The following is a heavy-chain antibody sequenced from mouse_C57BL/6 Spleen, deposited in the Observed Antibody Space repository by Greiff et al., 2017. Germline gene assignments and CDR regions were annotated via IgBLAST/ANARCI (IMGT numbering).Heavy chain of an antibody. D-gene: IGHD1-1*01. CDR3: ARCYYGTSFYAMDY. CDR2: IYPGDGDT. J-gene: IGHJ4*01. V-gene: IGHV1-82*01. Sequence: VQLQESGPELVKPGASVKISCKASGYAFSSSWMNWVKQRPGKGLEWIGRIYPGDGDTNYNGKFKGKATLTADKSSSTAYMQLSSLTSEDSAVYFCARCYYGTSFYAMDYWGQGTSVTVSS. CDR1: GYAFSSSW.